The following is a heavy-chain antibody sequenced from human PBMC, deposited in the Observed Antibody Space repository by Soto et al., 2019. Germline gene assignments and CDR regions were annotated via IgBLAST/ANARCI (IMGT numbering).Heavy chain of an antibody. J-gene: IGHJ4*02. CDR2: IYYSGTT. Sequence: QVQLQESGPGLVKPSETLFLSCCVCGGSVTSGSYYWSWIRQPPGKGLEWIGYIYYSGTTNYNPTLKGRVTISVDTSKNQISLKLSSVTAADTAVYYCARDQGIAVAVFDYWGQETLVTVSS. D-gene: IGHD6-19*01. CDR3: ARDQGIAVAVFDY. CDR1: GGSVTSGSYY. V-gene: IGHV4-61*01.